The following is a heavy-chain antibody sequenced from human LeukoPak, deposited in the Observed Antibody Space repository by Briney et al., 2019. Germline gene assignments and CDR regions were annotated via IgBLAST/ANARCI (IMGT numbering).Heavy chain of an antibody. CDR1: GFTFSSYG. V-gene: IGHV3-33*01. J-gene: IGHJ4*02. CDR3: ARDRIAVAGGGLLDY. Sequence: GGSLRLSCAASGFTFSSYGMHWVRQAPGKGLEWVAVIWYDGSNKYYADSVKGRFTISRDNSKNTLYLQMNSLRAEDTAVYYCARDRIAVAGGGLLDYWGQGTLVTVSS. D-gene: IGHD6-19*01. CDR2: IWYDGSNK.